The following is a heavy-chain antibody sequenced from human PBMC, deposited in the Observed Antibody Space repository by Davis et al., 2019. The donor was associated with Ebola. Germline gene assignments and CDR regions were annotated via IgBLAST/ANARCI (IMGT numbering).Heavy chain of an antibody. CDR3: ARAGKNDY. V-gene: IGHV1-18*01. CDR2: ISAYNGNT. J-gene: IGHJ4*02. Sequence: ASVKVSCKASGGTFSSYAISWVRQAPGQGLEWMGWISAYNGNTNYAQKFQGRVTITRDTSASTAYMELSSLRSEDTAVYYCARAGKNDYWGQGTLVTVSS. CDR1: GGTFSSYA.